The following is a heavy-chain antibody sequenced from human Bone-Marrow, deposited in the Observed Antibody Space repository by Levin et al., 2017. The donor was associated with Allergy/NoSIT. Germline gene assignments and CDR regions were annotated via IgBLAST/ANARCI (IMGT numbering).Heavy chain of an antibody. CDR2: IKEDGSEK. CDR1: GFTFSNSW. D-gene: IGHD4-11*01. Sequence: GESLKISCAASGFTFSNSWMSWVRQAPGKGLEWVANIKEDGSEKYYVDSVKGRFTISRDNAKNSLFVQMNSLRVEDTAVYYCARDQFRRATVGARWFDPWGQGTLVTVS. V-gene: IGHV3-7*01. J-gene: IGHJ5*02. CDR3: ARDQFRRATVGARWFDP.